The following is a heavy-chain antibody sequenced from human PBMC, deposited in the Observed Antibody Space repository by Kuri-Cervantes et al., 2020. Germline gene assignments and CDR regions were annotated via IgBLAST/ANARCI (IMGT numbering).Heavy chain of an antibody. CDR3: ASLDTAIDYYGMDV. V-gene: IGHV1-46*01. D-gene: IGHD5-18*01. Sequence: GGSLGLSCRASGSTFTSYYMHWVRQAPGQGLEWMGIINPSGGSTSYAQKFQGRVTMTRDTSISPAYMELSRLRSDDTAVYYCASLDTAIDYYGMDVWGQGTTVTVSS. CDR2: INPSGGST. J-gene: IGHJ6*02. CDR1: GSTFTSYY.